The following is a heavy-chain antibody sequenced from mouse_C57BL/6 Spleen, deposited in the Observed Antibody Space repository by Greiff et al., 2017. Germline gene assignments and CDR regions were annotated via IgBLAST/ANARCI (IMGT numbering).Heavy chain of an antibody. CDR3: ARKGWGGVRFDY. CDR2: IDPSDSYT. Sequence: QVQLQQPGAELVKPGASVKLSCKASGYTFTSYWMQWVNQRPGQGLEWIGEIDPSDSYTNYNQKFKGKATLTVDTSSSTAYMQLSSLTSEDSAVYYCARKGWGGVRFDYWGQGTTLTVSA. J-gene: IGHJ2*01. CDR1: GYTFTSYW. D-gene: IGHD3-3*01. V-gene: IGHV1-50*01.